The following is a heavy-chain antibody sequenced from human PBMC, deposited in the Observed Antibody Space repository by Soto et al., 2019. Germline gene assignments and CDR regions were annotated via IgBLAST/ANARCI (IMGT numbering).Heavy chain of an antibody. Sequence: PSETLSLTCAVYGGSFSGYYWSWIRQPPGKGLEWIGEINHSGSTNYNPSLKSRVTISVDTSKNQFSLKLSSVTAADTAVYYCARIGIDDYWGQGTPVTVSS. CDR2: INHSGST. CDR1: GGSFSGYY. J-gene: IGHJ4*02. CDR3: ARIGIDDY. V-gene: IGHV4-34*01.